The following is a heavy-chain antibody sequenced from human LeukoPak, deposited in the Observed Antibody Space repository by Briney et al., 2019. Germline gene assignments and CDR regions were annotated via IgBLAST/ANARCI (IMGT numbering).Heavy chain of an antibody. J-gene: IGHJ2*01. CDR2: IIPIFGTA. CDR3: ARDRGVPAATPYWYFDL. V-gene: IGHV1-69*05. D-gene: IGHD2-2*01. Sequence: ASVKVSCKASGGTFSSYAISWVRQAPGQGLEWMGGIIPIFGTANYAQKFQGRVTITTDESTSTAYMELSSLRSEDTAVYYCARDRGVPAATPYWYFDLWGRGTLVTVSS. CDR1: GGTFSSYA.